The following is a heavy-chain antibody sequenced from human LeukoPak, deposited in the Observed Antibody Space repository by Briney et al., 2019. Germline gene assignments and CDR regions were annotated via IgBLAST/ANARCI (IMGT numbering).Heavy chain of an antibody. V-gene: IGHV3-23*01. CDR2: ISGSGGST. D-gene: IGHD3/OR15-3a*01. CDR1: GFTFSSYA. CDR3: AKDDFGRTGYPTPWEY. J-gene: IGHJ4*02. Sequence: GGSLRLSCAASGFTFSSYAMSWVRQAPGKGLEWVSAISGSGGSTYYADSVKGRFIISRDNSKNTLYLQMNSLRAEDTAVYYCAKDDFGRTGYPTPWEYWGQGTLVTVSS.